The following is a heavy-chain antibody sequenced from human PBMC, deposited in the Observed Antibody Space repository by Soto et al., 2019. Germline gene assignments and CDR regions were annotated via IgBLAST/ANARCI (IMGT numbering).Heavy chain of an antibody. J-gene: IGHJ6*02. Sequence: QVQLVESGGGVVQPGRSLRLSCAASGFTFSSYAMHWVCQAPGKGLEWVAVISYDGSNKYYADSVKGRFTISRDNSKNTLYLQMNSLRAEDTAVYYCARDGGGDYYYYGMDVWGQGTTVTVSS. CDR1: GFTFSSYA. CDR3: ARDGGGDYYYYGMDV. V-gene: IGHV3-30-3*01. CDR2: ISYDGSNK. D-gene: IGHD3-10*01.